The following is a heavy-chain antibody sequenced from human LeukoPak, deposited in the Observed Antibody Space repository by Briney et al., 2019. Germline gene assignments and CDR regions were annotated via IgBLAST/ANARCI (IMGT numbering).Heavy chain of an antibody. D-gene: IGHD6-13*01. Sequence: PGGSLRLSCAASGFTFSSYAMSWVRPAPGKGLEWVSAISGSGGSTYYADSVKGRFTISRDNSKNTLYLQMNSLRAEDTAVYYCAKGYSITGPKGVGFDYWGQGTLVTVSS. CDR1: GFTFSSYA. CDR2: ISGSGGST. CDR3: AKGYSITGPKGVGFDY. J-gene: IGHJ4*02. V-gene: IGHV3-23*01.